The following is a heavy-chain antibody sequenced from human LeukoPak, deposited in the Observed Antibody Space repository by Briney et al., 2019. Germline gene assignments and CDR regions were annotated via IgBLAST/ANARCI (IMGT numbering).Heavy chain of an antibody. Sequence: GGSLRLSCAASGFTFSSYRMTWVRQAPGKGLEWVSYISSSSSTIYYADSVKGRFTISRDNAKNSLYLQMNSLRAEDTAVYYCARGYSYGYSRTDNWFDPWGQGTLVTVSS. CDR3: ARGYSYGYSRTDNWFDP. D-gene: IGHD5-18*01. CDR1: GFTFSSYR. J-gene: IGHJ5*02. V-gene: IGHV3-48*01. CDR2: ISSSSSTI.